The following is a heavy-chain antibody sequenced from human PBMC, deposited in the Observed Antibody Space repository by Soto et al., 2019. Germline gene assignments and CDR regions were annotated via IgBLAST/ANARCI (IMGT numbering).Heavy chain of an antibody. V-gene: IGHV1-2*04. J-gene: IGHJ5*02. D-gene: IGHD2-15*01. CDR1: GYTFTGYY. CDR2: INPNSGGT. Sequence: GAAVKVSCKASGYTFTGYYMHWVRQAPGQGLEWMGWINPNSGGTNYAQKFQGWVTMTRDTSISTAYMELSRLRSDDTAVYYCARGLPSKLVYCSGGSHLTLHPWAQGTLV. CDR3: ARGLPSKLVYCSGGSHLTLHP.